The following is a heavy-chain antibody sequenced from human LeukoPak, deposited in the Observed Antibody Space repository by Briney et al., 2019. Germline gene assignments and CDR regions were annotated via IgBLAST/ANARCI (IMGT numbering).Heavy chain of an antibody. CDR3: ARGKSSTSLHWFDP. CDR1: GFTFSSYS. V-gene: IGHV3-21*01. D-gene: IGHD2-2*01. J-gene: IGHJ5*02. Sequence: PGGSLRLSCAASGFTFSSYSMNWVRQAPGKGLEWVSSISSSSSYIYYADSVKGRFTISRDNTKNSLYLQMNSLRAEDTAVYYCARGKSSTSLHWFDPWGQGTLVTVSS. CDR2: ISSSSSYI.